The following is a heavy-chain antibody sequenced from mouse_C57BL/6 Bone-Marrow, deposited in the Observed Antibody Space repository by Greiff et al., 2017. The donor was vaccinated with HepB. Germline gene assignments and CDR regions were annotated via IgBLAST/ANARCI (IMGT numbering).Heavy chain of an antibody. Sequence: VQLQESGAELVKPGASVKLSCKASGYTFTSYWMHWVKQRPGQGLEWIGMIHPTSGSTNYNEKFKSKATLTVDKSSSTAYMQLSSLTSEDSAVYYCASTKAWFAYWGQGTLVTVSA. D-gene: IGHD1-3*01. V-gene: IGHV1-64*01. J-gene: IGHJ3*01. CDR3: ASTKAWFAY. CDR2: IHPTSGST. CDR1: GYTFTSYW.